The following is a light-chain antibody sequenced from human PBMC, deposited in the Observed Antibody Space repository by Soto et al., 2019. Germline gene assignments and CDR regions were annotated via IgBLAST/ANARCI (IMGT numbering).Light chain of an antibody. CDR2: DVS. V-gene: IGLV2-14*01. Sequence: QSALTQPASVSGSPGQSITISCTGTSSDVGGYNYVSWYQQHPGKAPKLMIYDVSNRPSGVSNRFSGSKSGNTASLTISGRQAEDEADYYCSSYTRSSTLVVFGGGTKLTV. J-gene: IGLJ2*01. CDR1: SSDVGGYNY. CDR3: SSYTRSSTLVV.